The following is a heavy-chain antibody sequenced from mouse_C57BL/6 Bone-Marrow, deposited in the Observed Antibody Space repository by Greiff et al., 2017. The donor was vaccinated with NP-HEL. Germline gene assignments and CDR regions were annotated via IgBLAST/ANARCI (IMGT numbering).Heavy chain of an antibody. J-gene: IGHJ2*01. D-gene: IGHD2-5*01. Sequence: VQLQQSGGDLVKPGGSLKLSCAASGFTFSSYGMSWVRQTPDKRLEWVATISSGGSYTYYPDSVKGRFTISRDNAKNTLYLQMSSLKSEDTAMYYCARQGTIVTHFDYWGQGTTLTVSS. CDR2: ISSGGSYT. CDR1: GFTFSSYG. V-gene: IGHV5-6*01. CDR3: ARQGTIVTHFDY.